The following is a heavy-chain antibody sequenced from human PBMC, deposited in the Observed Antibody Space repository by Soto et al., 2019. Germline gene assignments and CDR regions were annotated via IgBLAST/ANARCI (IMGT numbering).Heavy chain of an antibody. CDR3: AGYKWNDGSMDV. CDR2: IIPIFGTS. Sequence: SVKVSCKAPGGFFNNYAISGVRQAPGRGLEWMGGIIPIFGTSNFAQKFQGRLTITADESPSTAYMELSSLRSEDTAMYYCAGYKWNDGSMDVLGQGTTVTVSS. V-gene: IGHV1-69*13. CDR1: GGFFNNYA. J-gene: IGHJ6*02. D-gene: IGHD1-20*01.